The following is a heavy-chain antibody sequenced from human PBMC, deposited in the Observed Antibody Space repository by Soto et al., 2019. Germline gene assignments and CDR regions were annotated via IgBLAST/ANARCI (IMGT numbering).Heavy chain of an antibody. CDR2: IYWAEDK. V-gene: IGHV2-5*05. D-gene: IGHD3-16*01. Sequence: QITLKQSGPPPVNPTQPVTLTCAFTGFPRTTSSEAVGWIRQPPGAAMECLALIYWAEDKRYGTSLQSRLSITKDRSKSDVDLTMTYVDPVDTATYYCAHVPNYYQYDCCDSCGRGSIVAVSS. J-gene: IGHJ5*01. CDR3: AHVPNYYQYDCCDS. CDR1: GFPRTTSSEA.